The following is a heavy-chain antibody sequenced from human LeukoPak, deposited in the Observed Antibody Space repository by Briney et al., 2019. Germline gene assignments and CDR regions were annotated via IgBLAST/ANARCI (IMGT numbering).Heavy chain of an antibody. V-gene: IGHV3-30-3*01. CDR2: ISYDGSNK. D-gene: IGHD4-4*01. CDR3: ARQGYSNYVGDAFDI. CDR1: GFTFSSYA. J-gene: IGHJ3*02. Sequence: GGSLRLSCAASGFTFSSYAMHWVRQAPGKGLEWVAVISYDGSNKYYADSVKGRLTISRDNSKNTLYLQMNSLRAEDTAVYYCARQGYSNYVGDAFDIWGQGTMVTVSS.